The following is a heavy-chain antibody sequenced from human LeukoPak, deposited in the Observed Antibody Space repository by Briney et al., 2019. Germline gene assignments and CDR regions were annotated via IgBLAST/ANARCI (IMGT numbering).Heavy chain of an antibody. J-gene: IGHJ4*02. V-gene: IGHV1-46*01. CDR2: INPSGGST. CDR1: GGTFSSYA. Sequence: ASVKVSCKASGGTFSSYAISWVRQAPGQGLEWMGIINPSGGSTSYAQKFQGRVTMTRDTSTSTVYMELSSLRSEDTAVYYCAGPGRSYSLYWGQGTLVTVSS. CDR3: AGPGRSYSLY. D-gene: IGHD3-10*01.